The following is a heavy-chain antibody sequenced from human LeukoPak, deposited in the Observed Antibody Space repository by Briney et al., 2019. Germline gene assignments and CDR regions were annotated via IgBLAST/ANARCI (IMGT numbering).Heavy chain of an antibody. CDR2: ISSSGSTI. J-gene: IGHJ3*02. V-gene: IGHV3-11*01. D-gene: IGHD3-22*01. CDR3: ARDYYYYDSSGYCFRGAFDI. CDR1: GFTFRDYY. Sequence: GGSLRLSCAASGFTFRDYYMSWIRQAPGKGLEWVSYISSSGSTIYYADSVKGRFTVSRDNAKNSLYLQMNSLRAEDTAVYYCARDYYYYDSSGYCFRGAFDIWGQGTMVAVSS.